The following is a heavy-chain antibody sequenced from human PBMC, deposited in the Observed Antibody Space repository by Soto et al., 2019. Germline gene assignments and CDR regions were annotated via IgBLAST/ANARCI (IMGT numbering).Heavy chain of an antibody. Sequence: VASVKVSCKASGYTFTSYYMHWVRQAPGQGLEWMGIINPSGGSTSYAQKFQGRVTMTRDTSTSTVYMELSSLRSEDTAVYYCARVLSVGTMVRGVLDYWGQGTLVTVSS. CDR2: INPSGGST. CDR3: ARVLSVGTMVRGVLDY. D-gene: IGHD3-10*01. J-gene: IGHJ4*02. CDR1: GYTFTSYY. V-gene: IGHV1-46*01.